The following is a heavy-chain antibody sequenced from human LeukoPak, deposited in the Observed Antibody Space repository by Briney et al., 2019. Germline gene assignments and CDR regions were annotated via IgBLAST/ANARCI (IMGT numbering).Heavy chain of an antibody. J-gene: IGHJ4*02. CDR1: GGSMRSGYFY. CDR3: ARGVYPSWYFDY. Sequence: SETLSLTCTVSGGSMRSGYFYWSWIRQPAGKGLEWIGRMSNSGSANYSPSLKSRVTISVDRSKNQFSLKLSSVTAADTAVYYCARGVYPSWYFDYWGQGTLVTVSS. V-gene: IGHV4-61*02. D-gene: IGHD2-2*01. CDR2: MSNSGSA.